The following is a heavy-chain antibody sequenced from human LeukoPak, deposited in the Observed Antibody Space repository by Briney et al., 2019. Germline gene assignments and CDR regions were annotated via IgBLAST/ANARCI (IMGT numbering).Heavy chain of an antibody. CDR2: INPSGGST. J-gene: IGHJ4*02. CDR1: GYTFTSYY. Sequence: ASVKVSCKASGYTFTSYYMHWVRQAPGQGLEWMGIINPSGGSTSYAQKFQGRATMTRDTSASTVYMELSSLRSEDTAVYYCARDLTQTTIKPLYYFDYWGQGTLVTVSS. CDR3: ARDLTQTTIKPLYYFDY. D-gene: IGHD3-9*01. V-gene: IGHV1-46*03.